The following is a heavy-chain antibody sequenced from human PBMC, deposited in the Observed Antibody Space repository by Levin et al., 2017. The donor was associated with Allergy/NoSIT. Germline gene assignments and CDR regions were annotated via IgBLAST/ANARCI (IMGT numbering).Heavy chain of an antibody. D-gene: IGHD2-2*01. V-gene: IGHV3-33*01. CDR3: ARDGAAIVVVPAAIDYYYGMDG. CDR1: GFTFSSYG. J-gene: IGHJ6*02. Sequence: PGESLKISCAASGFTFSSYGMHWVRQAPGKGLEWVAVIWYDGSNKYYADPVKGRFTISRDNSKNTLYLQMNSLRAEDTAVYYCARDGAAIVVVPAAIDYYYGMDGWGQGTTVTVSS. CDR2: IWYDGSNK.